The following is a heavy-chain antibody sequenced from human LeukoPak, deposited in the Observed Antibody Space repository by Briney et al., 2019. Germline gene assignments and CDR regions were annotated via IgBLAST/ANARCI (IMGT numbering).Heavy chain of an antibody. V-gene: IGHV1-18*01. Sequence: ASVKVSCKASGYTFITYGISGVRQAPGQGLEWMGWISTYNGDTNYAKKVQDRVTMTTKTSTSTAYMELRSLRSDDTAVYYCARSPGIAAAGTSNLIDPWGQGTLVTVSS. J-gene: IGHJ5*02. CDR3: ARSPGIAAAGTSNLIDP. D-gene: IGHD6-13*01. CDR1: GYTFITYG. CDR2: ISTYNGDT.